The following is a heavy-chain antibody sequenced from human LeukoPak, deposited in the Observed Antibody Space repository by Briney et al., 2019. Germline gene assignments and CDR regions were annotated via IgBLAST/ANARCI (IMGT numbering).Heavy chain of an antibody. V-gene: IGHV1-46*01. D-gene: IGHD5-24*01. J-gene: IGHJ4*02. CDR3: ARGARDGYNLYYFDY. CDR1: GYTFTSYY. CDR2: INPSGGST. Sequence: GASVKVSCKASGYTFTSYYMHWVRQAPAQGLEWMGIINPSGGSTSYAQKFQGRVTMTRDTSTSTVYMELSSLRSEDTAVYYCARGARDGYNLYYFDYWGQGTLVTVSS.